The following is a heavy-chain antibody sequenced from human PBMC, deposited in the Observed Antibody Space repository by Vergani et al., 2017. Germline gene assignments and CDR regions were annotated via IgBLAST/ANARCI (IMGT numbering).Heavy chain of an antibody. CDR3: ARDEVAAAYDY. V-gene: IGHV3-7*03. CDR2: IKQDGSEK. CDR1: GFTFSSYW. Sequence: EVQLVESGGGLVQPGGTLRLSCAASGFTFSSYWMSWVRQAPGKGLEWVANIKQDGSEKYYVDSVKGRFTISRDNAKNSLYLQMNSLRAEVTAVYYCARDEVAAAYDYWGQGTLVTVSS. D-gene: IGHD6-13*01. J-gene: IGHJ4*02.